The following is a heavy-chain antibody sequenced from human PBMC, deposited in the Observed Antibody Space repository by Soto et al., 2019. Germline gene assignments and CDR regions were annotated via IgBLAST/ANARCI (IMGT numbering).Heavy chain of an antibody. V-gene: IGHV3-9*01. D-gene: IGHD6-13*01. CDR2: ISWNSGSI. J-gene: IGHJ6*02. CDR1: GFTFDYYA. Sequence: SLRLSCAASGFTFDYYAMHWVRQSPGKGLEWVSGISWNSGSIGNADSVKGRFTISRDNAKNSLYLQMNSLRAEDTALYYCAKGIAAAGYYGMDVWGQGTTVTVSS. CDR3: AKGIAAAGYYGMDV.